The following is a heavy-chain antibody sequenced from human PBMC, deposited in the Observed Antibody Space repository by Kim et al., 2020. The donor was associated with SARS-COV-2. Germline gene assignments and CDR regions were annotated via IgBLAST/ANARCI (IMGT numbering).Heavy chain of an antibody. J-gene: IGHJ6*02. Sequence: GGSLRLSCAASGFTFSSYGMHWVRQAPGKGLECVAVIWYDGSNKYYADSVKGRFTISRDNSKNTLYLQMNSLRAEDTAVYYCARDMVWTGYYANYYYYYGMDVWGQGTTVTVSS. CDR3: ARDMVWTGYYANYYYYYGMDV. CDR1: GFTFSSYG. CDR2: IWYDGSNK. V-gene: IGHV3-33*01. D-gene: IGHD3-3*01.